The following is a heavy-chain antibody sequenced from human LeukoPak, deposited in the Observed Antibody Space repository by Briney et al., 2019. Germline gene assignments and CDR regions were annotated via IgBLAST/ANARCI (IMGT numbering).Heavy chain of an antibody. D-gene: IGHD3-3*01. J-gene: IGHJ4*02. V-gene: IGHV3-48*03. CDR3: ARLRLELFDY. CDR2: ISSSGSTI. Sequence: GGSLRLSCAASGFTFSSYEMNWVRQAPGKGLEWVSYISSSGSTIYYADSVRGRFTISRDNAKNSLYLQMNSLRAEDTAVYYCARLRLELFDYWGQETLVTVSS. CDR1: GFTFSSYE.